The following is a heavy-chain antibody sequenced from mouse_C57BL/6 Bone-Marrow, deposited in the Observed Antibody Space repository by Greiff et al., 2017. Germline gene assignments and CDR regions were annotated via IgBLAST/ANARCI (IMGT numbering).Heavy chain of an antibody. CDR1: GYTFTNYW. Sequence: VKLMESGAELVRPGTSVKMSCKASGYTFTNYWIGWAKQRPGHGLEWIGDIYPGGGYTNYNEKFKGKATLTADKSSSTAYMQFSSLTSEDSAIYYCLFYYGSSYDYWGQGTTLTVSS. CDR2: IYPGGGYT. J-gene: IGHJ2*01. V-gene: IGHV1-63*01. CDR3: LFYYGSSYDY. D-gene: IGHD1-1*01.